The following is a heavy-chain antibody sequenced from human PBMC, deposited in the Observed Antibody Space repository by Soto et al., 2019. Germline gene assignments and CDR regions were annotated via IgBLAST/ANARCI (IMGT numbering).Heavy chain of an antibody. J-gene: IGHJ4*02. CDR3: AAGGGLPRYY. Sequence: QLQLQESGSGLVKPSQTLSLTCAVSGGSISRGGYSWSWIRQPPGKGLEWIGYIYHSGSTYYNPSHKRRVTRSVDRSKNQFALKLSSVTAADTAVYYCAAGGGLPRYYWGQGTLVTVSS. D-gene: IGHD5-12*01. CDR1: GGSISRGGYS. V-gene: IGHV4-30-2*01. CDR2: IYHSGST.